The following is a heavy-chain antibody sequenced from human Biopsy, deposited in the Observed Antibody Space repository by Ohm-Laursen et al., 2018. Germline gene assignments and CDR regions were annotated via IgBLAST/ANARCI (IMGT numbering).Heavy chain of an antibody. CDR2: INKDGSTL. Sequence: SLRLSCAAAGFTFSSCWMNWVRQVQGKGLVWVATINKDGSTLKYVDSVRGRFTISRENAKNTLHLQMNSLRADDTAIYYCAKDLHNYGMDVWGQGTTVTVSS. CDR3: AKDLHNYGMDV. V-gene: IGHV3-74*03. J-gene: IGHJ6*02. CDR1: GFTFSSCW.